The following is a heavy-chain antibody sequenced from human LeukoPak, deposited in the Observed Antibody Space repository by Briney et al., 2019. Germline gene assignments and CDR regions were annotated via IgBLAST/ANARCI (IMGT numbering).Heavy chain of an antibody. Sequence: GGSLRRSCAASGFTFSSYGMHWVRQAPGKGLEWVAVISYDGSNKYYSDSVKGRFTISRDNSKNTLYLQMNSLRAEDTAVYYCAKVFPRTSHKGLGSQGLILPFDYWGQGTLVTVSS. D-gene: IGHD2-2*01. CDR2: ISYDGSNK. CDR1: GFTFSSYG. V-gene: IGHV3-30*18. CDR3: AKVFPRTSHKGLGSQGLILPFDY. J-gene: IGHJ4*02.